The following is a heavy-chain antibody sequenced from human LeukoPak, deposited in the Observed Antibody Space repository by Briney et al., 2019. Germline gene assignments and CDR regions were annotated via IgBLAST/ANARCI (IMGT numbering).Heavy chain of an antibody. D-gene: IGHD2-8*01. V-gene: IGHV4-61*08. J-gene: IGHJ5*02. CDR1: GGSISSGGYY. CDR3: ARNRGNGNWFDP. CDR2: IYSSGSP. Sequence: SETLSLTCTVSGGSISSGGYYWSWIRQHPGKGLEWIGYIYSSGSPNYNPSLKSRVTISVDTSKNQLSLKLSSVTAADTAVYYCARNRGNGNWFDPWGQGTLVTVSS.